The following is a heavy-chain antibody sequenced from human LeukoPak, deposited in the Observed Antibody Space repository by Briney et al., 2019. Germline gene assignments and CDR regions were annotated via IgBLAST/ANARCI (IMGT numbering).Heavy chain of an antibody. Sequence: ASVKVSCKASGYTFTSYYMHWVRQAPGQGLEWMGIINPSGGSTSYAQKFQGRVTMTRDTSTSTVYMELSSLRSEDTAVYYCARSDLITGATGSFDYWGQGTLVTVSS. CDR2: INPSGGST. CDR3: ARSDLITGATGSFDY. V-gene: IGHV1-46*01. J-gene: IGHJ4*02. D-gene: IGHD1-7*01. CDR1: GYTFTSYY.